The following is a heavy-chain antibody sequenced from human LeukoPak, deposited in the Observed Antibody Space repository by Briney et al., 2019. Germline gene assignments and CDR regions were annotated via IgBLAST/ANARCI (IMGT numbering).Heavy chain of an antibody. J-gene: IGHJ2*01. CDR2: INPDGTVT. CDR1: GFTFNTYW. Sequence: GGSLRLSCAASGFTFNTYWMHWVRQAPGKGLVWVSPINPDGTVTTYADSVKGRFTTSRDNAKNTLYLQMNSLKAEDTAVYYCVRDSPSGFFDLWGRGTLVTVSS. V-gene: IGHV3-74*01. CDR3: VRDSPSGFFDL. D-gene: IGHD6-19*01.